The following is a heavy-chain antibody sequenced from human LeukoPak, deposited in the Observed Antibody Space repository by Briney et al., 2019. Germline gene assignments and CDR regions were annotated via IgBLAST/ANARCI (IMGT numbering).Heavy chain of an antibody. V-gene: IGHV3-23*01. CDR2: ITSSGGST. CDR1: GFTFSSYA. D-gene: IGHD2-8*02. J-gene: IGHJ3*02. Sequence: GGSLRLSCAASGFTFSSYAMSWVRQAPGKGLEWVSTITSSGGSTYYADSVNGRFTISRDNSKNTLFLQTNSLRAEDTAVYYCAKGSLNIWYAFDIWGQGTMVTVSS. CDR3: AKGSLNIWYAFDI.